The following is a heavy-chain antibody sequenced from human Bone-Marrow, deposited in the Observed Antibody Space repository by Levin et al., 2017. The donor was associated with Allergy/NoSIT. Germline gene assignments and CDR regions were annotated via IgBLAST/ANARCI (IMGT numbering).Heavy chain of an antibody. V-gene: IGHV4-39*07. D-gene: IGHD6-13*01. CDR1: GVSIKNNYY. CDR3: ARSYSSSWYQSGYFDY. Sequence: PSETLSLTCNVSGVSIKNNYYWAWIRQPPGKGLEWIGNIYFTEKTYYNPSLQSRVAISLDTSKNHFSLRLTSLTAADTAVYYCARSYSSSWYQSGYFDYWGQGILVIASS. CDR2: IYFTEKT. J-gene: IGHJ4*02.